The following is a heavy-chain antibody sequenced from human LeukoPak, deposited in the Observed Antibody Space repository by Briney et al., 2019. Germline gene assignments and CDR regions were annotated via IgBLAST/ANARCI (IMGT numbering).Heavy chain of an antibody. CDR3: ARATVGLY. V-gene: IGHV1-46*01. D-gene: IGHD4-23*01. J-gene: IGHJ4*02. Sequence: ASVKVSCKASGGTFTSYSMHWVRQAPGQGLEWMGVINPHIGATTYAQEFQGRVTMTSDMSTNTVYMELNSLRSGDTAVYYCARATVGLYWGQGTLVTVSS. CDR1: GGTFTSYS. CDR2: INPHIGAT.